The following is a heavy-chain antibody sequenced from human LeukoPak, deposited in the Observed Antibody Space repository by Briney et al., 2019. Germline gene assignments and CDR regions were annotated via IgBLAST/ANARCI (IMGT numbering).Heavy chain of an antibody. CDR3: ARSIVVVPANIFDY. V-gene: IGHV4-61*02. CDR2: IYTSGTT. J-gene: IGHJ4*02. D-gene: IGHD2-2*01. CDR1: GVSISSGSYY. Sequence: SETLSLTCTVSGVSISSGSYYWSWIRQPAGKGLEWIGLIYTSGTTNYHPSLNTRATISVAPSNNQFSLKLSSVTAADTAVYYCARSIVVVPANIFDYWGQGTLVTVSS.